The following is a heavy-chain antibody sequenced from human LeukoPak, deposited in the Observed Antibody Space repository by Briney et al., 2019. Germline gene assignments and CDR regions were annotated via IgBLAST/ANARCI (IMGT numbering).Heavy chain of an antibody. CDR2: IYPGDSDT. D-gene: IGHD3-16*01. V-gene: IGHV5-51*01. Sequence: GASLKISCKGSGSPFNSYWIGWVRQMPGKGLEWMGIIYPGDSDTRYSPSFQGQVTISADKSISTAYLQWSSLKASDTAMYYCARRGREALDYWGQGTLVTVSS. CDR3: ARRGREALDY. J-gene: IGHJ4*02. CDR1: GSPFNSYW.